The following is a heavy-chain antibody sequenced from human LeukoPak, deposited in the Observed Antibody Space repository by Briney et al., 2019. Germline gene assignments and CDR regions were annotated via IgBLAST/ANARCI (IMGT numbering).Heavy chain of an antibody. D-gene: IGHD3-3*01. V-gene: IGHV4-34*01. J-gene: IGHJ4*02. CDR3: ARGLGPNYDFWSGYPQKYYFDY. Sequence: LSETLSLTCAVYGGSFSGYYWSWIRQPPGKGLEWIGEINHSGSTNYNPSLKSRVTISVDTSKNQFSLKLSSVTAADTAVYYCARGLGPNYDFWSGYPQKYYFDYWGQGTLVTVSS. CDR2: INHSGST. CDR1: GGSFSGYY.